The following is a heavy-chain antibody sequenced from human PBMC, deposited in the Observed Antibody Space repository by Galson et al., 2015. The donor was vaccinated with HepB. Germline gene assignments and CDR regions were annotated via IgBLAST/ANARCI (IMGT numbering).Heavy chain of an antibody. CDR2: ISYDGSNK. V-gene: IGHV3-30-3*01. CDR3: ARDPHYGDYAYFDY. CDR1: GFTFSSYA. Sequence: SLRLSCAASGFTFSSYAMHWVRQAPGKGLEWVAVISYDGSNKYYADSVKGRFTISRDNSKNTLYLQMNSLRAEDTAVYYCARDPHYGDYAYFDYWGQGTLVTVSS. J-gene: IGHJ4*02. D-gene: IGHD4-17*01.